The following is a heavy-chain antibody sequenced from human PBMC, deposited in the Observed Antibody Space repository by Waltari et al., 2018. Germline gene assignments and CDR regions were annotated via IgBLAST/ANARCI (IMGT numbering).Heavy chain of an antibody. J-gene: IGHJ4*02. D-gene: IGHD3-16*01. CDR2: IYHSGST. V-gene: IGHV4-38-2*02. CDR3: VHSRVWLGFDY. CDR1: GYSISSGYY. Sequence: QVQLQESGPGPVKPSETLSLTCTVSGYSISSGYYWGWIRQPPGKGLEWIGSIYHSGSTYYNPSLKSRVTISVDTSKNQFSLKLSSVTAADTAVYYCVHSRVWLGFDYWGQGTLVTVSS.